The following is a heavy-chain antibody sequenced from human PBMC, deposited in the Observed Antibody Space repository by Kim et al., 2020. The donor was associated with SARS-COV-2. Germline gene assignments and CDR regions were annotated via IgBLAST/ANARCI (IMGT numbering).Heavy chain of an antibody. CDR3: AREKIRSPWARGYYYMDV. D-gene: IGHD6-13*01. J-gene: IGHJ6*03. Sequence: KGRFTISRDNSKHTLYLQMTSLRAEDTAVYYCAREKIRSPWARGYYYMDVWGKGTTVTVSS. V-gene: IGHV3-30*07.